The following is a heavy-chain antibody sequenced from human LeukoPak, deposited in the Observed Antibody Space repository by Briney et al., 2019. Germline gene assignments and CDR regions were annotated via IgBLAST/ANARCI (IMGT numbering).Heavy chain of an antibody. D-gene: IGHD6-13*01. CDR3: ARIPVSGYGTYFDY. Sequence: GASLKFSCKGSGYSFTSYWIGWVRQMPGKGLEWMGIIYPGDSDTRYSPSFQGQVTISADKCISTAYRQWSSLKASDTAMYYCARIPVSGYGTYFDYWGQGTLVTVSS. CDR2: IYPGDSDT. J-gene: IGHJ4*02. CDR1: GYSFTSYW. V-gene: IGHV5-51*01.